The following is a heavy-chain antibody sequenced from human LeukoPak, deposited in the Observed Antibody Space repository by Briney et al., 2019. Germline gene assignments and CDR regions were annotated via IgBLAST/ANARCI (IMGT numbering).Heavy chain of an antibody. CDR2: INPNSGGT. D-gene: IGHD1-14*01. Sequence: ASVTVSFKSSGYTFTRYYMHWVRQAPGQGLEWMGWINPNSGGTNYAQKFQGRVTMTRDTSISTAYMELSRLRSDDTAVYYCARDDTGGFQHWGQGTLVTVSS. CDR3: ARDDTGGFQH. CDR1: GYTFTRYY. V-gene: IGHV1-2*02. J-gene: IGHJ1*01.